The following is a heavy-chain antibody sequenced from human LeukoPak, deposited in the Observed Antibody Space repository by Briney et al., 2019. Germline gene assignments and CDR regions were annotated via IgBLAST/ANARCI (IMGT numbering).Heavy chain of an antibody. V-gene: IGHV4-39*01. J-gene: IGHJ4*02. CDR2: IYYSGTT. CDR1: GAPITSSSYS. Sequence: KASETLSLTCTVSGAPITSSSYSWGGIRQPPGKGLEWIGNIYYSGTTYYNPSLKSRVTISVDTSKNQFSLKLSSVTAADTAVYYCARHIIAARVFDYWGQGTLVTVSS. CDR3: ARHIIAARVFDY. D-gene: IGHD6-6*01.